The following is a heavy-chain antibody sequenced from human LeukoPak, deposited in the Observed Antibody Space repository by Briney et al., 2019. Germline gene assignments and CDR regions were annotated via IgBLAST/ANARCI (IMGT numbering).Heavy chain of an antibody. Sequence: SETLSLTCAVYGGSFSGYYWSWIRQPPGKGLEWIGEINHSGSTNYNPSLKSRVTISVDTSKNQFSLKLSSVTAADTAVYYCARERGYYYDSSGYYFGWFDPWGQGTLVTVSS. CDR1: GGSFSGYY. J-gene: IGHJ5*02. V-gene: IGHV4-34*01. CDR3: ARERGYYYDSSGYYFGWFDP. D-gene: IGHD3-22*01. CDR2: INHSGST.